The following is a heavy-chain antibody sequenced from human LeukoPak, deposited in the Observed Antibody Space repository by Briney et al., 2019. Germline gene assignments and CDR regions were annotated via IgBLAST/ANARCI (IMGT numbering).Heavy chain of an antibody. CDR3: ARDRYCSSTSCHDDY. D-gene: IGHD2-2*01. CDR1: GFTFSNAW. J-gene: IGHJ4*02. V-gene: IGHV3-53*01. Sequence: GGSLRLSCAASGFTFSNAWMSWVRQAPGKGLEWVSVIYSGGSTYYADSVKGRFTISRDNSKNTLYLQMNSLRAEDTAVYYCARDRYCSSTSCHDDYWGQGTLVTVSS. CDR2: IYSGGST.